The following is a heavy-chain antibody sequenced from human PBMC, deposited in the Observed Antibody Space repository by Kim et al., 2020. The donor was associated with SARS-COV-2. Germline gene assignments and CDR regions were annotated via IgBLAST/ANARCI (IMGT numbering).Heavy chain of an antibody. D-gene: IGHD3-16*01. V-gene: IGHV1-18*01. J-gene: IGHJ4*02. CDR2: NT. CDR3: ARSLGDWGDY. Sequence: NTNYAQKLQGRVTMTTDTSTSTAYMELRSLRCDDTAVYYCARSLGDWGDYWGQGTLVTVSS.